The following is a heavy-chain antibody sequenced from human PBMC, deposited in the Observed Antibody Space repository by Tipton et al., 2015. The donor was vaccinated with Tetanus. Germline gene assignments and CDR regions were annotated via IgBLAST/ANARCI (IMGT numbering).Heavy chain of an antibody. D-gene: IGHD6-6*01. Sequence: GLVKPSQTLSLTCTVSGGSLSRGGYYWTWIRQHPGEGPEWIGDIYFSGSTYYNPSLKSRVTISVDTSKNQFSLRLNSVTAADTAVYYCARDQARGARGWNYLDCWGQGTLVTVSS. J-gene: IGHJ4*02. CDR2: IYFSGST. CDR3: ARDQARGARGWNYLDC. CDR1: GGSLSRGGYY. V-gene: IGHV4-31*03.